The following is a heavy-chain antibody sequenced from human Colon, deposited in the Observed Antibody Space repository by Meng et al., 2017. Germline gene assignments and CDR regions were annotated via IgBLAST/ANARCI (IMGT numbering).Heavy chain of an antibody. Sequence: QVQLVQAEGEVKNPGASVKVSCKVSGYSYGISWVRQAPGQGLEWMGWVNYYNGDTDYPQKFQGRLTMTTDTSASTAYMELRSLTSDDTAVYYCAKADVLAASHPWGQGTLVTVPS. D-gene: IGHD6-25*01. CDR1: GYSYG. CDR3: AKADVLAASHP. V-gene: IGHV1-18*01. CDR2: VNYYNGDT. J-gene: IGHJ5*02.